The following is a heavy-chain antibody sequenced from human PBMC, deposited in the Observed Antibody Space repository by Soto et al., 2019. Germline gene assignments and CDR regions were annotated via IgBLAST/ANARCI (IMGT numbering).Heavy chain of an antibody. V-gene: IGHV1-69*08. Sequence: QVQLVQSGAEVKKPGSSVKVSCKASGGTFSTSTFTWVRQAPGQGLEWMGRTIPILDVADYAQDFQGRVTITADKSTNTTYMELTSLTSKDTAVYYCARDSPSGSTYSGYDAIDSWGQGTLVTVSS. CDR3: ARDSPSGSTYSGYDAIDS. CDR2: TIPILDVA. D-gene: IGHD5-12*01. J-gene: IGHJ4*02. CDR1: GGTFSTST.